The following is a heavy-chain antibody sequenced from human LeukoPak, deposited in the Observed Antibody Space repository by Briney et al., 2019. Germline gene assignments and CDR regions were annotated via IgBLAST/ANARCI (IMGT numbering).Heavy chain of an antibody. CDR1: GDSISSYY. Sequence: PSETLSLTCTVSGDSISSYYWSWIRQPAGKGLEWIGRIYTSGSTNYNPSLKSRVTMSVDTSKNQFSLKLSSVTAADTAVYYCARDPAGRTYYDFWSGRDRGAFDIWGQGTMVTVSS. V-gene: IGHV4-4*07. D-gene: IGHD3-3*01. CDR2: IYTSGST. CDR3: ARDPAGRTYYDFWSGRDRGAFDI. J-gene: IGHJ3*02.